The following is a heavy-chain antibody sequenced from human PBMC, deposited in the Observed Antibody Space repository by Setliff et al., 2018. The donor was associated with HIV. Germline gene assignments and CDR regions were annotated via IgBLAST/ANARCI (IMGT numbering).Heavy chain of an antibody. CDR3: VRWGLPYGIDA. V-gene: IGHV3-7*01. CDR1: GLSFGDYR. J-gene: IGHJ4*02. CDR2: IKPDGSSK. Sequence: GGSLRLSCAVSGLSFGDYRMNWVRQAPGKGREWVAHIKPDGSSKKYVDSVKGRFTISRDNAKDSLYLQMHSLRAEDTAVYYCVRWGLPYGIDAWGQGTLVTVSS. D-gene: IGHD3-16*01.